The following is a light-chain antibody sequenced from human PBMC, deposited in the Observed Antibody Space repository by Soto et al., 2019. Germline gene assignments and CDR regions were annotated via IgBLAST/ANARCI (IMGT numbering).Light chain of an antibody. CDR3: QESYSTPWT. V-gene: IGKV1-39*01. CDR1: QRIFSY. Sequence: TPTTQSPSSLSACVGDRDTISCRASQRIFSYLNWYQQKPGKAPKLLIDATSSLQSGVPSRFSGSGSGTDFTLTISSLQPEDFATYYCQESYSTPWTFGQGTKVDIK. CDR2: ATS. J-gene: IGKJ1*01.